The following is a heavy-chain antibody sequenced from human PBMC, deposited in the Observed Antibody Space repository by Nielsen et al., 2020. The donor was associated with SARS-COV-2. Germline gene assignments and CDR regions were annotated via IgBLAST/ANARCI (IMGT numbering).Heavy chain of an antibody. D-gene: IGHD3-9*01. V-gene: IGHV3-30-3*01. Sequence: VRQAPGKGLEWVAVISYDGSNKYYADSVKGRFTISRDNSKNTLYLQMNSLRAEDTAVYYCARTAFYDILTGYPDAFDIWGQGTMVTVSS. CDR2: ISYDGSNK. J-gene: IGHJ3*02. CDR3: ARTAFYDILTGYPDAFDI.